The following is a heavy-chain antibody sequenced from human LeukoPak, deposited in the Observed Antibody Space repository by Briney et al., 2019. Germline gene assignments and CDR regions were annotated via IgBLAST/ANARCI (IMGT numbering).Heavy chain of an antibody. CDR1: GGSFSSYY. CDR2: INHSGST. V-gene: IGHV4-34*01. D-gene: IGHD3-10*01. CDR3: ARGITMIRGVTTYRPYYYYYYLDV. Sequence: SETLSLTCAVYGGSFSSYYWSWVRQPPGKGLEWIGAINHSGSTTYNPSLKRRVSISFRTTTNHLSLKLSYVTAADTAVYYCARGITMIRGVTTYRPYYYYYYLDVWGKGTTVTVSS. J-gene: IGHJ6*03.